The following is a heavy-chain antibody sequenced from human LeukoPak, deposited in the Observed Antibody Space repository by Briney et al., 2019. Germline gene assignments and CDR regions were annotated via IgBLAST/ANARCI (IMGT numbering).Heavy chain of an antibody. V-gene: IGHV4-59*01. J-gene: IGHJ4*02. CDR3: AREQGVDTAMITGY. Sequence: SETLSLTCTVSGGSISTYYWSWIRQPPGKGLEWIGYINYTGSTNYNPSLKSRVTISVDTSKNQFSLKLSSVTAADTAVYYCAREQGVDTAMITGYWGQGTLVTVSS. D-gene: IGHD5-18*01. CDR1: GGSISTYY. CDR2: INYTGST.